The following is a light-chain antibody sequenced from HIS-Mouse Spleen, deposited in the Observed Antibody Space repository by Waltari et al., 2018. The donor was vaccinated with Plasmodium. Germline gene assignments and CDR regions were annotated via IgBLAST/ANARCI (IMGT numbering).Light chain of an antibody. CDR3: SSYTSSSTLV. V-gene: IGLV2-14*01. J-gene: IGLJ2*01. CDR2: AVS. CDR1: SSDVGGYNY. Sequence: QSALTQPASVSGSPGQSITISCTGTSSDVGGYNYVSWYQQHPGKAPKLMIYAVSNRPSGVSNRFSGCKSGNTASLTISGLQAEDEADYYCSSYTSSSTLVFGGGTKLTVL.